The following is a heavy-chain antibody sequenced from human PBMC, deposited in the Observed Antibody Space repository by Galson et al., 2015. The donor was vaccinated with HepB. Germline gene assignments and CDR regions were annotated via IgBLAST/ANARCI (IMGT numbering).Heavy chain of an antibody. J-gene: IGHJ6*02. D-gene: IGHD3-3*01. CDR1: GYTFTSYA. CDR3: ARGGYDFWSGYYSGGGMDV. Sequence: SVKVSCKASGYTFTSYAMHWVRQAPGQRLEWMGWINAGNGNTKYSQKFQGRVTITRDTSASTAYMELSSLRSEDTAVYYCARGGYDFWSGYYSGGGMDVWGQGTTVTVSS. CDR2: INAGNGNT. V-gene: IGHV1-3*01.